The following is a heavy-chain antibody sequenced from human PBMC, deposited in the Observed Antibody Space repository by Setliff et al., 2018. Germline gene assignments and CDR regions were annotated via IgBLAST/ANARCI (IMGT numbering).Heavy chain of an antibody. D-gene: IGHD6-13*01. V-gene: IGHV4-61*02. CDR3: ARAGGCSSFTAYYYYYYMDV. CDR1: GGSISSGSYY. J-gene: IGHJ6*03. CDR2: IYTSGST. Sequence: NPSETLSLTCTVSGGSISSGSYYWSWIRQPAGKGLEWIGRIYTSGSTNYNPSLKSRVTMSVDTSKNQFSLKLSSVTAADTAVYYCARAGGCSSFTAYYYYYYMDVWGKGTTVTVSS.